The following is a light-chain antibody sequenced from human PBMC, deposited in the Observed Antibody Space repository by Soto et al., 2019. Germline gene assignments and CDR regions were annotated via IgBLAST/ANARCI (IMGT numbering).Light chain of an antibody. CDR1: QSVSSN. V-gene: IGKV3-15*01. CDR3: HQYNNWRT. Sequence: EIVMTQSPATLSMSPGEGATLSCRANQSVSSNLAWYQQKPGQAPRLLIYAASTRAAGIPARFSGSGSGTDFTLTISSLQSEDFAVYYCHQYNNWRTFGQGTKVDIK. CDR2: AAS. J-gene: IGKJ1*01.